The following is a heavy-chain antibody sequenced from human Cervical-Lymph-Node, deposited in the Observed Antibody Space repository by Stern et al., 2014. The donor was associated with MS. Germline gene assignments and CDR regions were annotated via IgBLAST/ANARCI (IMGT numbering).Heavy chain of an antibody. CDR2: INPSTSNT. J-gene: IGHJ4*02. V-gene: IGHV1-46*01. CDR3: ARDEGADY. CDR1: GYSFTSYF. Sequence: QVQLVQSGAEMKKPGASVKVSCMASGYSFTSYFIIWVRQAPGQGLEWMGIINPSTSNTNYAQKFQGRVIMTSDTSTGTVYLELSSLRSEDTAVYYCARDEGADYWGQGTLVTVSS.